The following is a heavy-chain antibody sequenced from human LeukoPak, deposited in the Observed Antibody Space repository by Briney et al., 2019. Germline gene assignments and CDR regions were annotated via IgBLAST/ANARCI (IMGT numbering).Heavy chain of an antibody. J-gene: IGHJ6*03. D-gene: IGHD3-10*01. CDR2: ISSSSSYI. Sequence: GGSLRLSCAASGFTFSSYSMNWVRQAPGKGLEWVSSISSSSSYIYYADSVKGRFTISRDNAKNSLYLQMNSLRAEDTAVYYCASYYYGSGSSPGWYMDVWGKGTTVTVSS. CDR1: GFTFSSYS. CDR3: ASYYYGSGSSPGWYMDV. V-gene: IGHV3-21*01.